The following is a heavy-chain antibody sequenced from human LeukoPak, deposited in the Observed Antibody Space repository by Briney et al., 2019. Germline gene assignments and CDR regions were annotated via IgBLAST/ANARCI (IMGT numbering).Heavy chain of an antibody. CDR3: AKGPGAFDI. CDR1: GFTFSSYG. V-gene: IGHV3-33*06. CDR2: IWYDGSNK. Sequence: GGCLRLSCAASGFTFSSYGMHWVRQAPGKGLEWVAVIWYDGSNKYYADSVKGRFTISRDNSKNTLYLQMNSLRAEDTAVYYCAKGPGAFDIWGQGTMVPVSS. J-gene: IGHJ3*02.